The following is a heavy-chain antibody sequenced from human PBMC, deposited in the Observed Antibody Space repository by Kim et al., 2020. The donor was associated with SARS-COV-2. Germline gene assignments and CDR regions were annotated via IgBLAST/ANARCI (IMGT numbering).Heavy chain of an antibody. D-gene: IGHD6-19*01. J-gene: IGHJ4*02. Sequence: GGSLRLSCAASGFTFSSYAMSWVRQAPGKGLEWVSAISGSGGSTHYADSVKGRFTISRDNSKNTLYVQMNSLRAEDTAVYYCAKGGYSSGSYYFDYWGQGTLVTVSS. CDR1: GFTFSSYA. CDR3: AKGGYSSGSYYFDY. V-gene: IGHV3-23*01. CDR2: ISGSGGST.